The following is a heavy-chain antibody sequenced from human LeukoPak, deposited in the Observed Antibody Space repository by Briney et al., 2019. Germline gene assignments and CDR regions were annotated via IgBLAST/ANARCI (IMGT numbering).Heavy chain of an antibody. CDR1: GFSFSGYW. CDR2: INEDGSFT. CDR3: VRDLVMVNTPGDDFDY. J-gene: IGHJ4*02. V-gene: IGHV3-74*01. Sequence: GGSLRLSCAASGFSFSGYWMHWVRQAPGKGLVWVSRINEDGSFTSYADSVKGRFTVSRDNAKNTLYLQMNSLRAEDTAVYYCVRDLVMVNTPGDDFDYWGRGTLVTVSS. D-gene: IGHD2-21*01.